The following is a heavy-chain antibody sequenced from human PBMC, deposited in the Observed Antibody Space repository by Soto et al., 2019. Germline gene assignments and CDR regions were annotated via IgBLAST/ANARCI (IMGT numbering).Heavy chain of an antibody. CDR2: IKQDGSQK. CDR1: GFTFSNYG. D-gene: IGHD3-10*01. CDR3: AKVIVSMVRGVFYFFDF. V-gene: IGHV3-30*18. Sequence: GGSLRLSCEASGFTFSNYGTHWVRQAPGKGLEWVANIKQDGSQKYHVDSVKGRFTISRDDSKDTLYLQMNSLRPEDTSVYYCAKVIVSMVRGVFYFFDFWGQGTPVTVSS. J-gene: IGHJ4*02.